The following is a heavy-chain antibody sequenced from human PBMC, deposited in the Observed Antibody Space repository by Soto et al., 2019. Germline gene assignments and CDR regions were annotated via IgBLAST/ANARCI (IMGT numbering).Heavy chain of an antibody. CDR1: SGPTSSHN. V-gene: IGHV4-59*08. CDR2: VNSTGGT. J-gene: IGHJ6*02. D-gene: IGHD1-1*01. CDR3: VRQGIGNLHGLVDV. Sequence: QVQLQQSGPGLVKPSETLSLTCSVSSGPTSSHNWGWIRQPPGRGLEWIGYVNSTGGTSYNPSLNSRVTISADTSTSHLSLTLTSVTAADAAVYYCVRQGIGNLHGLVDVWGQGTTVRVSS.